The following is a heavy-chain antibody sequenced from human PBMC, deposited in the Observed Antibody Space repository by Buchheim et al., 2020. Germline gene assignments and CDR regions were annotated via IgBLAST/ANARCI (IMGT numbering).Heavy chain of an antibody. CDR1: GGSFSGYY. CDR2: INHSGST. J-gene: IGHJ6*02. V-gene: IGHV4-34*01. D-gene: IGHD2-2*01. Sequence: QVQLQQWGAGLLKPSETLSLTCAVYGGSFSGYYWSWIRQPPGKGLEWIGEINHSGSTNYNPSLKSRVTISVDTSQNQFSIKLSSVTAADTAVYYCARVTGHCSSTSCCSQVHYYYGMDVWGQETT. CDR3: ARVTGHCSSTSCCSQVHYYYGMDV.